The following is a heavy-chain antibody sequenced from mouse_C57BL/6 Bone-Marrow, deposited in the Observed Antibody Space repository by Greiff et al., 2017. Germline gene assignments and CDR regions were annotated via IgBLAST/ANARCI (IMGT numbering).Heavy chain of an antibody. CDR2: ISSGSSTI. J-gene: IGHJ3*01. V-gene: IGHV5-17*01. CDR1: GFTFSDYG. Sequence: EVKLVESGGGLVKPGGSLKLSCAASGFTFSDYGMHWVRQAPEKGLEWVAYISSGSSTIYYADTVKGRFTISRDNAKNSLFLQMTSLRSEDPAMYYCARVTTVVAPFAYWGQGTLVTVSA. D-gene: IGHD1-1*01. CDR3: ARVTTVVAPFAY.